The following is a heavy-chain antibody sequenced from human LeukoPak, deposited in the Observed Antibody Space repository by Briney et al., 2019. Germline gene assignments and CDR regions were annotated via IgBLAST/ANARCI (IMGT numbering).Heavy chain of an antibody. V-gene: IGHV3-21*01. CDR1: GFTFSSYS. J-gene: IGHJ4*02. CDR3: ARGSAMIVVVTPFDY. CDR2: ISSSSSYI. Sequence: KPGGSLRLSCAASGFTFSSYSMNWVRQAPGKGLEWVPSISSSSSYIYYADSVKGRFTISRDNAKNSLYLQMNSLRAEDTAVYYCARGSAMIVVVTPFDYWGQGTLVTVSS. D-gene: IGHD3-22*01.